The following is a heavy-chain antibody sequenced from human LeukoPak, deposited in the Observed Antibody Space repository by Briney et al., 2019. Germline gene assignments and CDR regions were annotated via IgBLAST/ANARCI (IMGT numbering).Heavy chain of an antibody. CDR3: ARGSGSFSGGFDY. J-gene: IGHJ4*02. V-gene: IGHV3-33*01. CDR2: IWSDGSNK. CDR1: GFTFSSYG. D-gene: IGHD1-26*01. Sequence: GGSLRLSCAASGFTFSSYGMHGVRQTPGKGLEWVAIIWSDGSNKYYADSVKGRFTISRDNSKNTLYLQMNSLRAEDTAVHYCARGSGSFSGGFDYWGQGSLVTVSS.